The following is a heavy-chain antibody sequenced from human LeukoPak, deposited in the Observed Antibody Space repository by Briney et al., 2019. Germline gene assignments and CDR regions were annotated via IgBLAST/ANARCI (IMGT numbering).Heavy chain of an antibody. D-gene: IGHD3-16*01. CDR3: ARVGGIALGVAFDI. Sequence: GGSLRLSCAASGFTVSSNYMSWVRQAPGKGLEWVSVIYSGGSTYYADSVKGRFTISRDNSKNTLYLQMNSLRAEDTAVYYCARVGGIALGVAFDIWDQGTMVTVSS. J-gene: IGHJ3*02. CDR2: IYSGGST. CDR1: GFTVSSNY. V-gene: IGHV3-53*01.